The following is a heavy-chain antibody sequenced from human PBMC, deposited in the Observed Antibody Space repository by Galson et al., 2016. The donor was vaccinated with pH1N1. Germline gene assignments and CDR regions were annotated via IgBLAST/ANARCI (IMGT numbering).Heavy chain of an antibody. CDR1: GFTFSSYG. J-gene: IGHJ4*02. D-gene: IGHD2-2*01. Sequence: SLRLSCAASGFTFSSYGMSWVRQAPGKGLEWVSGFSGSGGSTYYADSVKGRFTISRDNPMNTLYLRMNSLRAEDTAVYYCAKDQGAYCSSTSCYGYDYWGQGTLVTVSS. CDR3: AKDQGAYCSSTSCYGYDY. V-gene: IGHV3-23*01. CDR2: FSGSGGST.